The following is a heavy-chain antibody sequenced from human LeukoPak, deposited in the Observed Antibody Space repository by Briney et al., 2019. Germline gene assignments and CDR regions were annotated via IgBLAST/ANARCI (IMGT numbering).Heavy chain of an antibody. V-gene: IGHV3-23*01. J-gene: IGHJ4*02. D-gene: IGHD5-18*01. CDR3: ATNSYVDY. Sequence: PGGSLRLSCAASGFTFSSYAMSGVRQAPGKGLEWVSAISGSGGSTYYADSVKGRFTISRDNSKNTLYLQMTTHSAEDTAAYYCATNSYVDYWGQGTLVTVSS. CDR1: GFTFSSYA. CDR2: ISGSGGST.